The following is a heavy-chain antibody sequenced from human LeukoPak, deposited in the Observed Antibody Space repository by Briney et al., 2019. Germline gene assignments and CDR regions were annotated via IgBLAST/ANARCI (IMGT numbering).Heavy chain of an antibody. J-gene: IGHJ4*02. D-gene: IGHD5-18*01. CDR1: GGSFSGYY. CDR3: ARVSPREVDTAMVGDTTNLKYIDY. V-gene: IGHV4-34*01. CDR2: INHSGST. Sequence: PSETLSLTCAVYGGSFSGYYWSWIRQPPGKGLEWIGEINHSGSTNYNPSLKSRVTISVDTSKNQFSLKLSSVTAADTAVYYCARVSPREVDTAMVGDTTNLKYIDYWGQGTLVTVSS.